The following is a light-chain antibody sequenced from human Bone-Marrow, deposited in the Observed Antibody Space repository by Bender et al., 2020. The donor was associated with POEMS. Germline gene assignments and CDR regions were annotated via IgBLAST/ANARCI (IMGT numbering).Light chain of an antibody. V-gene: IGLV3-10*01. CDR1: ALPNKY. Sequence: SYEVTQPPSVSVSPGQTARITCSGDALPNKYTHWYQQKSAQAPVLVIYEDNKRPSGIPERFSGSSSGTMATLTISGAQVEDEADYYCYLTDNRDTPSFGGGTKLTVL. CDR2: EDN. CDR3: YLTDNRDTPS. J-gene: IGLJ2*01.